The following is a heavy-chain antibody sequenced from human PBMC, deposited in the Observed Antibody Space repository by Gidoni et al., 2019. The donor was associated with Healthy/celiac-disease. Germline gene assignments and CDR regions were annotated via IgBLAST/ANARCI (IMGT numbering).Heavy chain of an antibody. D-gene: IGHD3-10*01. J-gene: IGHJ6*02. CDR1: GFPFSSYA. CDR3: VKTTMEHYYYGMDV. CDR2: ISSNGGST. Sequence: EVQLVESGGGLVQPGGSLRLSCSASGFPFSSYAMHWVRQAPGNGLEYVSAISSNGGSTYYADSVKGRFTISRDNSKNTLYLQMSSLRAEDTAVYYCVKTTMEHYYYGMDVWGQGTTVTVSS. V-gene: IGHV3-64D*06.